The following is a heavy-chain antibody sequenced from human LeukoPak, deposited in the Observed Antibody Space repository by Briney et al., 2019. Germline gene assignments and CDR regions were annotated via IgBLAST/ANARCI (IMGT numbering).Heavy chain of an antibody. V-gene: IGHV4-31*03. CDR3: ARVLRFLEFRFDP. CDR1: GGSISSGGYS. Sequence: PSQTLSLTCTVSGGSISSGGYSWSWIRQHPGKGLEWIGYIYYSGSTYYNPSLKSRVTISVDTSKNQFSLKLSSVTAADTAVYYCARVLRFLEFRFDPWGQGTLVTVSS. J-gene: IGHJ5*02. CDR2: IYYSGST. D-gene: IGHD3-3*01.